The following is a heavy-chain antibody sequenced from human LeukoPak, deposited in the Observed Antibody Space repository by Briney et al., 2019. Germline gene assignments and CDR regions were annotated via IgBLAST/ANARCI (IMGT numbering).Heavy chain of an antibody. CDR2: MAGSAGST. J-gene: IGHJ4*02. CDR1: GFTFTTFA. Sequence: GGSLRLSCAASGFTFTTFAMIWVRQSPGKGLEWVSAMAGSAGSTYYADSVKGRFTVSRDNAKNSLYPQMNSLRAEDTALYYCAKDKVLIAAAGTYFDYWGQGTLVTVSS. CDR3: AKDKVLIAAAGTYFDY. V-gene: IGHV3-23*01. D-gene: IGHD6-13*01.